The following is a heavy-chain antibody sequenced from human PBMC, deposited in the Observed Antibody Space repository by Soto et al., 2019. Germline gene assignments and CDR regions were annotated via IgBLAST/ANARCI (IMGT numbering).Heavy chain of an antibody. CDR1: GFTFSTYG. V-gene: IGHV3-23*01. CDR2: ISGSGGST. CDR3: AKDPRSVVERSVYSMDV. D-gene: IGHD2-21*01. Sequence: EVQVLESGGGLVQSGGSLRLSCAASGFTFSTYGMSWVRQAPGEGLEWVSAISGSGGSTYYADSVKGRFTISRDNSKNTLYLQMNSLRAEDTAVYYCAKDPRSVVERSVYSMDVWGQGTTVTVSS. J-gene: IGHJ6*02.